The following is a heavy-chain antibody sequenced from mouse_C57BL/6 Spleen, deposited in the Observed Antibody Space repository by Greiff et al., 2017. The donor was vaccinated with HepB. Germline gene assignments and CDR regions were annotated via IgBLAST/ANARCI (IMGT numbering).Heavy chain of an antibody. J-gene: IGHJ3*01. CDR1: GYSITSGYY. Sequence: DVKLQEPGPGLVKPSQSLSLTCSVTGYSITSGYYWNWIRQFPGNKLEWMGYISYDGSNNYNPSLKNRISITRDTSKNQFFLKLNSVTTEDTATYYCARHYGRAPFAYWGQGTLVTVSA. D-gene: IGHD1-1*01. CDR2: ISYDGSN. V-gene: IGHV3-6*01. CDR3: ARHYGRAPFAY.